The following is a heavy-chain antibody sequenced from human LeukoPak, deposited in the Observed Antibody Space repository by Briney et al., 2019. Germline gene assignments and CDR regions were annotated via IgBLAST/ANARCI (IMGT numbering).Heavy chain of an antibody. CDR2: ISSNGGST. D-gene: IGHD6-19*01. CDR3: ARDRGQWLVYFDY. Sequence: GGSLRLSCAASGFTFSSYAMHWVRQAPGKGLEYVSAISSNGGSTYSANSVKGRFIISRDNSKNTLYLQMNSLRAEDTAVYYCARDRGQWLVYFDYWGQGALVTVSS. J-gene: IGHJ4*02. V-gene: IGHV3-64*01. CDR1: GFTFSSYA.